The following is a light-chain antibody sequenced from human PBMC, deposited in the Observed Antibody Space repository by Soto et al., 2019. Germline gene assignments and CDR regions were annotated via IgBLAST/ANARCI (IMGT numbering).Light chain of an antibody. CDR1: QSVSSSY. CDR3: QQYGSSPYT. J-gene: IGKJ2*01. Sequence: EIVLTQSPGTLSLSPGERATLSCRASQSVSSSYLAWYQQKPGQAPRLLTYGASSRATGIPDRFSGSGSGTDFTLTNSRLEPEDFAVYYCQQYGSSPYTFGQGTKLEIK. V-gene: IGKV3-20*01. CDR2: GAS.